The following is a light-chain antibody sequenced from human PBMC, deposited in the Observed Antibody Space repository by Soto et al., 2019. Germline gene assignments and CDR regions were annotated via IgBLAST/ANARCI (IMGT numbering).Light chain of an antibody. CDR3: QQYGSSPRN. CDR1: QSVSSNY. V-gene: IGKV3-20*01. Sequence: EIVLTQSPGTLSLSPGERATLSCRASQSVSSNYLAWYQQKPGQAPRLLIYGASSRATGITDRFSGSGSGTDFTLTISRLEPEDVAVYYCQQYGSSPRNFGQGTRVEIK. CDR2: GAS. J-gene: IGKJ1*01.